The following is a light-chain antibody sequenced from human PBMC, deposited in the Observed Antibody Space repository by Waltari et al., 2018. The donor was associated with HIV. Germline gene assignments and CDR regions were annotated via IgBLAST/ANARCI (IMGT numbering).Light chain of an antibody. Sequence: QSVPTQPPSVSGAPGQRVTISCTGNNSNIGAGYDVHWYKPLPVTAPKFFISDDISWPSGVPDRVSVSRSCTSASLAITWLQAEDEADYYCQSYDKSLSGSGFGGGTKLTVL. CDR2: DDI. CDR1: NSNIGAGYD. CDR3: QSYDKSLSGSG. J-gene: IGLJ2*01. V-gene: IGLV1-40*01.